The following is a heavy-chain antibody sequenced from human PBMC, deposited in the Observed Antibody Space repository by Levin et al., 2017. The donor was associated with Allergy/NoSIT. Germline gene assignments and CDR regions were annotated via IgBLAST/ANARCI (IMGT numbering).Heavy chain of an antibody. CDR3: TKVYTDSSGYYSRLFDY. J-gene: IGHJ4*02. CDR1: GFTFSNAW. D-gene: IGHD3-22*01. V-gene: IGHV3-15*01. Sequence: GGSLRLSCAASGFTFSNAWMSWVRQAPGKGLEWVGRIKTKTDGGTTEYAAPVEGRFIISRDDSKNTLYLQMNSLKTEDTAVYYCTKVYTDSSGYYSRLFDYWGQGTLVTVSS. CDR2: IKTKTDGGTT.